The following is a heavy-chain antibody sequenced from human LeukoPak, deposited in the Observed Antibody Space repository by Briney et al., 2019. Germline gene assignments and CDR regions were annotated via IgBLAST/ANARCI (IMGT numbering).Heavy chain of an antibody. CDR2: IIPILGIA. CDR1: GGTFSSYA. V-gene: IGHV1-69*04. CDR3: ARAQSGYCSGGSCYYFDY. J-gene: IGHJ4*02. D-gene: IGHD2-15*01. Sequence: SVKVSCKASGGTFSSYAISWVRQAPGQGLEWMGRIIPILGIANYAQKFQGRVTITADKSTSTAYMELSSLRSEDTAVYYCARAQSGYCSGGSCYYFDYWGQGTLVTVSS.